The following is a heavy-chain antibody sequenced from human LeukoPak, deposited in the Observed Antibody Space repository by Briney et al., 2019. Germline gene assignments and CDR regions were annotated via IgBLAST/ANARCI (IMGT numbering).Heavy chain of an antibody. CDR2: IYYSGST. CDR1: GGSISSYY. CDR3: ARGTGEQANWGFALYYFDY. V-gene: IGHV4-59*08. J-gene: IGHJ4*02. Sequence: PSETLSLTCTVSGGSISSYYWSWIRQPPGKGLEWIGYIYYSGSTNYNPSLKSRVTISVDTSKNQFSLKLSSVTAADTAVYYCARGTGEQANWGFALYYFDYWGQGTLVTVSS. D-gene: IGHD7-27*01.